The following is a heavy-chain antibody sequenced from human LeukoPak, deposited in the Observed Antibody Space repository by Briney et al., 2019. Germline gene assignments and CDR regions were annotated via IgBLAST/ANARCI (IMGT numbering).Heavy chain of an antibody. V-gene: IGHV3-7*01. Sequence: PGGSLRLSCAASGFTFSSYWMSWVRQAPGKGLEWVANIKQDGSEKYYVDSVKGRFTISRDNAKNSLYLQMNSLRAEDTAVYYCARDSSSWYSLYYYYYGMDVWGQGTTVTVSS. CDR2: IKQDGSEK. CDR1: GFTFSSYW. D-gene: IGHD6-13*01. J-gene: IGHJ6*02. CDR3: ARDSSSWYSLYYYYYGMDV.